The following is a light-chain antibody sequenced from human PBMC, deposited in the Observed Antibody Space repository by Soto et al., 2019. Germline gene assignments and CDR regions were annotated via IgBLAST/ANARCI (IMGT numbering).Light chain of an antibody. CDR1: SSDVGSYNL. Sequence: QSALTQPASVSGSPGQSITISCTGTSSDVGSYNLVSWYQQHPGKAPKLMIYECSKRPSGVSNRFSGSKSGNTASLTISGLQADDEADYYGCSYAGSSTYVVFGGGTPLTVL. J-gene: IGLJ2*01. CDR3: CSYAGSSTYVV. V-gene: IGLV2-23*01. CDR2: ECS.